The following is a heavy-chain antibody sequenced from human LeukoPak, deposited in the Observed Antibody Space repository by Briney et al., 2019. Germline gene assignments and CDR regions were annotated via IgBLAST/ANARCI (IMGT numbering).Heavy chain of an antibody. V-gene: IGHV3-15*01. D-gene: IGHD2-15*01. J-gene: IGHJ4*02. CDR3: TTGYHTPPHDGY. CDR1: GFTFSSSW. CDR2: IRSKIDGATT. Sequence: GGSLRLSCAASGFTFSSSWMNWVRQAPGKGLEWIALIRSKIDGATTDYAAPVKGRFIISRDDSQNTLSLQMHSLKTEDTGIYFCTTGYHTPPHDGYWGQGTLVTVSS.